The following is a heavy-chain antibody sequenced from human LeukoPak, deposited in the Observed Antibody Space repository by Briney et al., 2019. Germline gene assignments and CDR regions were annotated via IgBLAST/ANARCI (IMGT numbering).Heavy chain of an antibody. D-gene: IGHD2-2*01. V-gene: IGHV4-59*08. Sequence: SETLSLTCTVSGGSINSYYWSWIREPPGKGLVCIGYIYYSGSTNYNPSLKSRVTISVDTSRNQFSLKLTSVTAADTAVYYCARQSCSSTSCYVAYGMDVWGQGTTVTVSS. J-gene: IGHJ6*02. CDR2: IYYSGST. CDR1: GGSINSYY. CDR3: ARQSCSSTSCYVAYGMDV.